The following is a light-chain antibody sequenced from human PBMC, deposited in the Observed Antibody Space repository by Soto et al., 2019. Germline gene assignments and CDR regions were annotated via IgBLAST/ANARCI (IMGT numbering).Light chain of an antibody. CDR2: INSDGSY. Sequence: QSVLTQSPSASASLRASVKLTCTLSSGHTKYAIAWHQQQPEKGPRYLMKINSDGSYRKGDGIPDRFSGSSSGSERYLSISSLQSDDEADYYCQTWATGSYVFGTGTKLTVL. V-gene: IGLV4-69*01. J-gene: IGLJ1*01. CDR3: QTWATGSYV. CDR1: SGHTKYA.